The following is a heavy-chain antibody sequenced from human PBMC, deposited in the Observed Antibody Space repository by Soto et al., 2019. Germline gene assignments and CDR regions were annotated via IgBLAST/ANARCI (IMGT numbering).Heavy chain of an antibody. J-gene: IGHJ4*02. CDR3: ARGPGGFGDFSLDY. D-gene: IGHD3-10*01. CDR2: IYSGGST. CDR1: GGSISHYY. Sequence: QVQLQASGPGLVKPSETLSLTCAVSGGSISHYYWSWIRQPAGKGLEWIGRIYSGGSTNYNPSLKSRVTMSVDTSKNQFSLNLNSVTAADAAIYFCARGPGGFGDFSLDYWGQGTLVTVSS. V-gene: IGHV4-4*07.